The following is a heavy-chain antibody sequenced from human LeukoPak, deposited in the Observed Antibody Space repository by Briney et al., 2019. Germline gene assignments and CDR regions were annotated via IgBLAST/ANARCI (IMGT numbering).Heavy chain of an antibody. J-gene: IGHJ4*02. D-gene: IGHD4-17*01. CDR1: GGSFSGYF. V-gene: IGHV4-34*01. CDR3: ARDFPTVTNS. Sequence: SETLSLTCAVYGGSFSGYFWSWIRQPPGRGLEWIGEITYRGGTTSNPSLKSRVTISVDTSKNQFSLRLTSVTAADTAVYYCARDFPTVTNSWGQGTLVTVPS. CDR2: ITYRGGT.